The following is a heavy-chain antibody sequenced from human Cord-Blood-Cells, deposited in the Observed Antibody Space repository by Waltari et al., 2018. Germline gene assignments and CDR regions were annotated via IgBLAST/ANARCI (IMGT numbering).Heavy chain of an antibody. D-gene: IGHD3-3*01. CDR1: GGSISSYY. Sequence: SETLSLTCTVSGGSISSYYWSWIRQPPGKGLEWIGYIYYSGSTNYNPSLKSRVTISVDTSKNQFSLKLSSVTAADTAVYYCARHEGSYDFWSGYDYWGQGTLVTVSS. CDR3: ARHEGSYDFWSGYDY. V-gene: IGHV4-59*08. J-gene: IGHJ4*02. CDR2: IYYSGST.